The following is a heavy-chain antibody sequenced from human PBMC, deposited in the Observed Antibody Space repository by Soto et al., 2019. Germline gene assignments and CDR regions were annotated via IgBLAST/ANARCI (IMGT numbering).Heavy chain of an antibody. Sequence: QVHLVESGGGLVKPGGSLRLSCAASGFTFSDYYMSWIRQAPGKGLEWLSHITSSGDTIRYADSVKGRLTISRDNANNSLYLQMNSLRAEDTAVYYWARARAFCCPTSCYLFSGFDYWGQGTLVTVSS. D-gene: IGHD2-2*01. CDR1: GFTFSDYY. CDR3: ARARAFCCPTSCYLFSGFDY. CDR2: ITSSGDTI. V-gene: IGHV3-11*01. J-gene: IGHJ4*02.